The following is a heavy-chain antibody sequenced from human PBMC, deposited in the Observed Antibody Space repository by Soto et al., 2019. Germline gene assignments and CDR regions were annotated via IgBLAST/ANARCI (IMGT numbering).Heavy chain of an antibody. CDR2: IIPIFRTP. Sequence: QVPLVQSGAEVKKPGSSVKVSCKASGDTFSSFAISWVRQAPGQGLEWIGGIIPIFRTPHYAQKFQGRVTITADEFTSTAFMDLSSLRSEDTAVYYCARDKDREQLGGTYYYALDVWGQGTTVIVSS. D-gene: IGHD1-1*01. CDR1: GDTFSSFA. V-gene: IGHV1-69*12. CDR3: ARDKDREQLGGTYYYALDV. J-gene: IGHJ6*02.